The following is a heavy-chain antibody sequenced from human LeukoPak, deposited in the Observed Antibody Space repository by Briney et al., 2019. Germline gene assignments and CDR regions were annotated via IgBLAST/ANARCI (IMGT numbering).Heavy chain of an antibody. CDR2: ISGSGGST. Sequence: GGSLRLSCAASGFTFSSYAMSWVRQAPGKGLEWVSAISGSGGSTYYADSVKGRFTISRDNAKNSLYLQMNSLRAEDTAVYYCASGSGYYNMDVWGKGTTVTVSS. V-gene: IGHV3-23*01. J-gene: IGHJ6*03. CDR1: GFTFSSYA. CDR3: ASGSGYYNMDV. D-gene: IGHD3-3*01.